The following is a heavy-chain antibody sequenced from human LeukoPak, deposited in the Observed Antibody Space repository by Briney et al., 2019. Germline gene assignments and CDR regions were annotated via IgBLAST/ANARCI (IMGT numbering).Heavy chain of an antibody. CDR3: ARDLTPYYDILTGPSWGYGMDV. J-gene: IGHJ6*04. Sequence: GGSLRLSCAASGFTFSSYSMNWVRQAPGEGLEWVSSISSSSSYIYYADSVKGRFTISRDNAKNSLYLQMNSLRAEDTAVYYCARDLTPYYDILTGPSWGYGMDVWGKGTTVTVSS. D-gene: IGHD3-9*01. V-gene: IGHV3-21*01. CDR1: GFTFSSYS. CDR2: ISSSSSYI.